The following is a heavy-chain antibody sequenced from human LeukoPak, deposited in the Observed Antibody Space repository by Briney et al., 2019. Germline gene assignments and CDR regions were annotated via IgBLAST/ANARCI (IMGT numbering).Heavy chain of an antibody. Sequence: SETLSLTCTVSGGSISNNNYYWAWIRQPPGKGLECIGSIYYSGSPYYNPSLKSRVTISVDTSKNQCSLRLSSVTAADTAVYYCATRRTAKTGFDYWGQGTLVTVSS. CDR1: GGSISNNNYY. J-gene: IGHJ4*02. CDR3: ATRRTAKTGFDY. CDR2: IYYSGSP. D-gene: IGHD3-9*01. V-gene: IGHV4-39*01.